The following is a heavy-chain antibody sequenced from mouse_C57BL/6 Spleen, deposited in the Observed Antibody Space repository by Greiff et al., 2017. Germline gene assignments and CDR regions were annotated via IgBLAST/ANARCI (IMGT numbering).Heavy chain of an antibody. J-gene: IGHJ4*01. CDR2: IHPNSGST. D-gene: IGHD1-1*01. V-gene: IGHV1-64*01. CDR3: ARGAYYYGSNAMDY. Sequence: VQLQQPGAELVKPGASVKLSCKASGYTFTSYWMHWVKQRPGQGLEWIGMIHPNSGSTNYNEKFKSKATLTVDKSSSTAYMQLSSLTSEDSAVYYCARGAYYYGSNAMDYWGQGTSVTVSS. CDR1: GYTFTSYW.